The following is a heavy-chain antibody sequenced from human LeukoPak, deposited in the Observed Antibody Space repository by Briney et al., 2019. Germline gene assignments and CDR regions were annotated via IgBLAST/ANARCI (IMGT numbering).Heavy chain of an antibody. CDR3: ARWVGYSNWFDP. V-gene: IGHV1-2*02. Sequence: ASVKVSCKASGYTFTGYYILWVRQAPGQGLEWMGWINPNGGGTNYAQKFQGRVTMTRDTSISIAYMELSRLTSDDKAVYYCARWVGYSNWFDPWGQGTLVTVSS. J-gene: IGHJ5*02. D-gene: IGHD2-15*01. CDR1: GYTFTGYY. CDR2: INPNGGGT.